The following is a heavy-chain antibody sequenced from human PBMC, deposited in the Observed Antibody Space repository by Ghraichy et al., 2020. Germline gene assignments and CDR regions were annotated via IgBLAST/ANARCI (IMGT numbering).Heavy chain of an antibody. V-gene: IGHV3-23*01. CDR3: VTSGSGWYHY. CDR1: GFTFSSYA. Sequence: ESLNISCAASGFTFSSYAMSWVRQAPGKGLEWVSGSSDSTYYTDSVKGRFTISRDNSKNTLYLQMNSLRAEDTAVYYCVTSGSGWYHYWGQGTLVTVSP. CDR2: SSDST. J-gene: IGHJ4*02. D-gene: IGHD6-19*01.